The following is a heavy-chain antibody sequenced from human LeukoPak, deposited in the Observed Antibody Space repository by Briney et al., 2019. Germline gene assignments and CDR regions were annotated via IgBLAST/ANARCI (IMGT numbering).Heavy chain of an antibody. Sequence: GGSLRLSCAASGFTFSSYAMSWVRQAPGKGLEWVSAISGSGGSTYYADSVKGRFTISRDNSKNTLYLQMNSLRAEDTAVYYCAREVVIVPDYYYYGLDVWGQGTTVTVSS. V-gene: IGHV3-23*01. J-gene: IGHJ6*02. CDR2: ISGSGGST. CDR3: AREVVIVPDYYYYGLDV. CDR1: GFTFSSYA. D-gene: IGHD2/OR15-2a*01.